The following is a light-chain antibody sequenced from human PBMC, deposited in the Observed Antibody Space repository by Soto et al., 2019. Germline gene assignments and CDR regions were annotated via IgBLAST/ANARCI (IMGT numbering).Light chain of an antibody. CDR1: SSDVGGYNY. Sequence: QSVLTQPASVSGSPGQSITISCTGTSSDVGGYNYVSWYQQHPGKAPKLMIYEVSNRPSRVSNRFSGSKSGNTASLTISGLQAEDEADYYCSSYTSSSTLEGVFGTGTKVTVL. CDR2: EVS. V-gene: IGLV2-14*01. CDR3: SSYTSSSTLEGV. J-gene: IGLJ1*01.